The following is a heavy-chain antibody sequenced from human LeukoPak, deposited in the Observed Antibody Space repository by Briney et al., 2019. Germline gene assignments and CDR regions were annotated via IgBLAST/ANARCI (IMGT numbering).Heavy chain of an antibody. CDR3: AKRYSTSSYTPFDY. V-gene: IGHV3-23*01. Sequence: GGSLRLSCAASGFTFSSYAMSWVRQAPGKGLERVSVIGGSGGTTYYADSVKGRFTISRDNSKNSLYLQMNSLRAEDTAIYYCAKRYSTSSYTPFDYWGQGTLVTVSS. D-gene: IGHD2-2*02. CDR1: GFTFSSYA. J-gene: IGHJ4*02. CDR2: IGGSGGTT.